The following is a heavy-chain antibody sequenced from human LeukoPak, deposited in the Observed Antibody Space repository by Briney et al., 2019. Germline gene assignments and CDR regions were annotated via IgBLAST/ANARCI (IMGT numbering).Heavy chain of an antibody. Sequence: RTAETLSLTCAVYGGSFSGYYWSWIRQPPGKGLEWIGEINHSGSTNYNPSLKSRVTISVDTSNNQFSLQLSSMTAADTALYYCARVGSCGGGTCGWDLWGLGTLVTVSS. V-gene: IGHV4-34*01. J-gene: IGHJ5*02. CDR2: INHSGST. CDR1: GGSFSGYY. CDR3: ARVGSCGGGTCGWDL. D-gene: IGHD2-15*01.